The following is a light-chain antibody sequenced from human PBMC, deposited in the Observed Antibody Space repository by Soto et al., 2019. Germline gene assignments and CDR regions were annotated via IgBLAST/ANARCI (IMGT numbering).Light chain of an antibody. V-gene: IGKV1-33*01. J-gene: IGKJ2*01. CDR1: PDISNY. Sequence: DIQMTQSPSSLSASVGDRVTITCQSSPDISNYLNWYQQKPGKAPKLLIYDASNLEIGVPSRFSGSESGTDFTFTISSLHPEDIATYYCQQYGNFPHIFGQGTKLEIK. CDR3: QQYGNFPHI. CDR2: DAS.